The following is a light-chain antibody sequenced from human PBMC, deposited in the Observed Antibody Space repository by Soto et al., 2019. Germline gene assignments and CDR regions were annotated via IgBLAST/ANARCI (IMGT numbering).Light chain of an antibody. CDR1: QSLMQSNGYSY. Sequence: DIVMTQSPLSLPVTPGGPASISCRYSQSLMQSNGYSYVDWYLQKPGQSPQLLIFMGSNRASVVPDRLSGSGSCADFTVTISRVDAEDIGTYYCMLALETTATVGRENKL. V-gene: IGKV2-28*01. CDR3: MLALETTAT. J-gene: IGKJ2*01. CDR2: MGS.